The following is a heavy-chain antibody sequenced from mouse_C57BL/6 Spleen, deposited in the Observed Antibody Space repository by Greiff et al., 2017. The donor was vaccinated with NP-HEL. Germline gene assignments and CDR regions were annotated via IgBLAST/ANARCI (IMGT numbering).Heavy chain of an antibody. CDR2: ISYSGST. D-gene: IGHD1-1*02. V-gene: IGHV3-1*01. CDR1: GYSITSGYD. Sequence: EVKLQESGPGMVKPSQSLSLTCTVTGYSITSGYDWHWIRHFPGNKLEWMGYISYSGSTNYNPSLKSRISITHDTSKNHFFLKLNSVTTEDTATYYCASRDYGSWFAYWGQGTLVTVSA. CDR3: ASRDYGSWFAY. J-gene: IGHJ3*01.